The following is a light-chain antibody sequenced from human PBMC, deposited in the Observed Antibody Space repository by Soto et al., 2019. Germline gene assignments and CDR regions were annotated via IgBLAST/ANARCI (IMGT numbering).Light chain of an antibody. V-gene: IGKV3-15*01. Sequence: EIVMTQSPATLSVSPGERATLSCRASQSVSSNLAWYQQKPGQAPRLLIYAASNRATGVPARFSGSWSGTDFTLTISSLEPEDFAVYYCQQYGTSPITFGQGTRLEIK. CDR3: QQYGTSPIT. J-gene: IGKJ5*01. CDR1: QSVSSN. CDR2: AAS.